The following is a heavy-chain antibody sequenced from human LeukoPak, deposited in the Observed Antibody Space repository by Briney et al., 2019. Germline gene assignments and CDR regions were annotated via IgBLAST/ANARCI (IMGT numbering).Heavy chain of an antibody. V-gene: IGHV4-39*07. J-gene: IGHJ5*02. CDR1: GGSININTYY. D-gene: IGHD6-19*01. CDR3: ARRYSSGWYWFDP. CDR2: IYYSGST. Sequence: SETLSLTCTVSGGSININTYYWGWIRQPPGKGLEWIGSIYYSGSTNYNPSLKSRVTISVDTSKNQFSLKLSSVTAADTAVYYCARRYSSGWYWFDPWGQGTLVTVSS.